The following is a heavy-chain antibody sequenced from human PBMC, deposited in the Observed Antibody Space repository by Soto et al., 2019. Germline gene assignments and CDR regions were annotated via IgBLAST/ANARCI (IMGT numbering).Heavy chain of an antibody. CDR2: IWYDGSNK. CDR1: GFTFSSYG. D-gene: IGHD6-19*01. Sequence: QVQLVESGGGVVQPGRSLRLSCAASGFTFSSYGMHWVHQAPGKGLEWVAVIWYDGSNKYYADSVKGRFTISRDNSKNTLYLQMNSLRAEDTAVYYCARDAWGPGIAVAGTFLPYWGQGTLVTVSS. J-gene: IGHJ4*02. V-gene: IGHV3-33*01. CDR3: ARDAWGPGIAVAGTFLPY.